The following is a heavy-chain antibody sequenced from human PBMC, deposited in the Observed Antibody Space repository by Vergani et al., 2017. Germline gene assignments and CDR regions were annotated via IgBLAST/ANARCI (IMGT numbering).Heavy chain of an antibody. D-gene: IGHD2-2*02. V-gene: IGHV4-59*01. CDR2: IYYSGST. Sequence: QVQLQESGPGLVKPSETLSLTCTVSGGSISSYYWSWIRQPPGKGLEWIGYIYYSGSTNYNPSLKIRVTISVDTSKNQVSLKLSSVTAADTAVYYCARARWYCSSTSCYTRWFDPWGQGTLVTVSS. CDR3: ARARWYCSSTSCYTRWFDP. J-gene: IGHJ5*02. CDR1: GGSISSYY.